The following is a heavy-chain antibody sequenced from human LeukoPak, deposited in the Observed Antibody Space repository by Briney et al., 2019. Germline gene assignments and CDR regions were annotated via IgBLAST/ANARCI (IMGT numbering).Heavy chain of an antibody. CDR3: ARRIAAAGADGLDV. V-gene: IGHV5-51*01. Sequence: GESLKISCKGSGYSFTTCWIAWVRQTPDKGLEWMGIIYPGDSDTTYSPSFQGQVTISADKSISTAYLQWGSLRASDAAIYYCARRIAAAGADGLDVWGQGTTVTVSS. CDR2: IYPGDSDT. CDR1: GYSFTTCW. J-gene: IGHJ6*02. D-gene: IGHD6-13*01.